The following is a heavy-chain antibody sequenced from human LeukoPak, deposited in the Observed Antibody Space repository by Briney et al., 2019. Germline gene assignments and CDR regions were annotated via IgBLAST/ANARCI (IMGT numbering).Heavy chain of an antibody. Sequence: GESLKISCAASGFTFSNYEMNWGRQAPGKGLEWDSYISGSGSNIYYADSVKGRFTISRDNAKDSLYLQMNSLRAEDTAVYYCARVRSGYSHENYFDYWGQGTLVTVSS. CDR3: ARVRSGYSHENYFDY. V-gene: IGHV3-48*03. CDR2: ISGSGSNI. CDR1: GFTFSNYE. J-gene: IGHJ4*02. D-gene: IGHD5-18*01.